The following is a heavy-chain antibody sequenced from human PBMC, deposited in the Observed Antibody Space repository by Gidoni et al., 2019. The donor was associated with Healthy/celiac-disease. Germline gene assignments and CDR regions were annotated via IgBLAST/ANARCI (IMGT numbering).Heavy chain of an antibody. CDR1: GFSLSTSGMC. CDR3: ARIRGGVEVGSSWYPRSQYYYYYGKDV. Sequence: QVTLRESGPALVKPTQTLTLTCTFSGFSLSTSGMCVSWIRHPPGKALEWLALIDWDDDKYYSTSLKTRLTISKDTSKNQVVLTMTNMDPVDTATYYCARIRGGVEVGSSWYPRSQYYYYYGKDVWGQGTTVTVSS. V-gene: IGHV2-70*01. D-gene: IGHD6-13*01. J-gene: IGHJ6*02. CDR2: IDWDDDK.